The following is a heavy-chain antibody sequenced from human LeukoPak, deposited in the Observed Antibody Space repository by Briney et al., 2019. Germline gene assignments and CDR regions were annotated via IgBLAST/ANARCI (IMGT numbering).Heavy chain of an antibody. CDR2: IYYSGST. J-gene: IGHJ4*02. Sequence: SETLSLTCTVSGGSISSYYWSWIRQPSGKGLEWIGYIYYSGSTNYNPSLKSRVTISVDTSKNQFSLKLSSVTAADTAVYYCARGGSTVINFDYWGQGTLVTVSS. CDR3: ARGGSTVINFDY. D-gene: IGHD4-17*01. V-gene: IGHV4-59*01. CDR1: GGSISSYY.